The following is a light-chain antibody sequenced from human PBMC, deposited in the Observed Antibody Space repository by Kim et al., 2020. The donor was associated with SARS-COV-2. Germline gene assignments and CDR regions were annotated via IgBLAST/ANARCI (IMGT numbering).Light chain of an antibody. CDR3: QSYDRSLSAYV. V-gene: IGLV1-40*01. CDR2: NNA. J-gene: IGLJ1*01. Sequence: QSVLTQPPSVSGAPGQRVTISCTGSSSNIGAGFDVHWYQQLPWTAPKLLIYNNANRPSGVPDRFSASQSGTSASLAITGLQADDESDYYCQSYDRSLSAYVFGTGTKVTVL. CDR1: SSNIGAGFD.